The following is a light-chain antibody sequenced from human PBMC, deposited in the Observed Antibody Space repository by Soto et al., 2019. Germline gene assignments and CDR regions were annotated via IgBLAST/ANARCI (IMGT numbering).Light chain of an antibody. CDR1: QSVSSN. CDR3: QQYNNWPRT. J-gene: IGKJ1*01. CDR2: GAT. V-gene: IGKV3-15*01. Sequence: EIVMQQSPATLSVSPGERATISCRASQSVSSNLAWYQQKPGQAPRLLIYGATTMATGIPARFSGSGSGTDFTLTNSSLQSEYFAVYYCQQYNNWPRTFGQGTKVEIK.